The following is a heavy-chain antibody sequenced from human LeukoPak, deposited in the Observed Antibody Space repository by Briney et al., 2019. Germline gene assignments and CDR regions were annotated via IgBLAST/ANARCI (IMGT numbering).Heavy chain of an antibody. CDR2: ISGSAGST. J-gene: IGHJ3*02. CDR3: AKSIGIVGAVPAFDI. V-gene: IGHV3-23*01. Sequence: PGGSLRLSCAASGFTSNSFAMNWVRQAPGKGLEWVSVISGSAGSTYYTDSVKGRFTISRDNFKNTLYLQMNSLRAEDTAVYYCAKSIGIVGAVPAFDIWGQGTMVTVSS. CDR1: GFTSNSFA. D-gene: IGHD1-26*01.